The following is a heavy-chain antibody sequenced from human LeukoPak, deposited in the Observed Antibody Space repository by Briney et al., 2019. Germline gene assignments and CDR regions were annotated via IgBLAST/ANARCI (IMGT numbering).Heavy chain of an antibody. CDR3: ARDWRIQLERPTVYYYGMDV. D-gene: IGHD1-1*01. CDR1: GGTFSSYA. J-gene: IGHJ6*02. V-gene: IGHV1-69*01. CDR2: IIPIFGTA. Sequence: SVKVSFKASGGTFSSYAISWVRQAPGQGLEWMGGIIPIFGTANYAQKFQGRVTITADESMSTAYMELSSLRSEDTAVYYCARDWRIQLERPTVYYYGMDVWGQGTTVTVSS.